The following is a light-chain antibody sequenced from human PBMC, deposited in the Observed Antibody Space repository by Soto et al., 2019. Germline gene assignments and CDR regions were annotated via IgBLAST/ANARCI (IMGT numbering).Light chain of an antibody. CDR1: SSDVGGYNY. CDR2: DVS. J-gene: IGLJ2*01. V-gene: IGLV2-14*01. Sequence: QSALTQPASVSGSPGQSITISCTGTSSDVGGYNYVSWYQQHPGKAPKLMIYDVSNRPSGVSNRFSGSKSGNTASLTISGLQAEDEADYYCSLYTRSSTVVFGGGTKLPVL. CDR3: SLYTRSSTVV.